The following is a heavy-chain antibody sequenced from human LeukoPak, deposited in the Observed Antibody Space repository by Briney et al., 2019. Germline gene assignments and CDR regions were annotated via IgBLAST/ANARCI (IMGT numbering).Heavy chain of an antibody. J-gene: IGHJ6*02. CDR3: GGSGPQGGFYYGLDV. D-gene: IGHD3-10*01. CDR2: ISYDRSNK. V-gene: IGHV3-30*03. Sequence: AGGSLRLSCAASGFTFSSYWMHWVRQAPGKGLEWVAIISYDRSNKYYADSVKGRFTVSRDNSKNTLFLQMNSLRAEDTAVYYCGGSGPQGGFYYGLDVWGQGTTVTVSS. CDR1: GFTFSSYW.